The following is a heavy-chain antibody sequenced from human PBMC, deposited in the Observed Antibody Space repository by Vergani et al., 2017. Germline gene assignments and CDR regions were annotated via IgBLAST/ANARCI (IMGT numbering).Heavy chain of an antibody. V-gene: IGHV3-48*01. CDR3: AKDPRLKEDYYYYYMDV. CDR1: GFTFSSYS. CDR2: ISSSSSTI. J-gene: IGHJ6*03. Sequence: EVQLVESGGGLVQPGGSLRLSCAASGFTFSSYSMNWVRQAPGKGLEWVSYISSSSSTIYYADSVKGRFTISRDNAKNSLYLQMNSLRADDTAVYYCAKDPRLKEDYYYYYMDVWGKGTTVTVSS.